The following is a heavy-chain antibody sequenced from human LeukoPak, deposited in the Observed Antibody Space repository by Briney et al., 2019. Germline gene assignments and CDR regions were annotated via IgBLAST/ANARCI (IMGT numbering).Heavy chain of an antibody. Sequence: QSGGSLRLSCAASGFTFSNYAVMWVRQPPGQGLEWVSAITSAGAPRYADSVKGRFTISRDNSKNTLYLQMNSLRAEDTAQYFCARDPNGDYIGAFEFWGQGTGVPVSS. CDR2: ITSAGAP. CDR1: GFTFSNYA. CDR3: ARDPNGDYIGAFEF. D-gene: IGHD4-17*01. V-gene: IGHV3-23*01. J-gene: IGHJ3*01.